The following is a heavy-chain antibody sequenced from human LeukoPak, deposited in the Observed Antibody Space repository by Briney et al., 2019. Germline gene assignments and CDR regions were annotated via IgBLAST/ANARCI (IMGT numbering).Heavy chain of an antibody. J-gene: IGHJ4*02. Sequence: GGSLRLSCAASGFTFSGSPILWVRQASGKGLEWVGRIRSKADNYATAYAASVQGRCTISRDDSKSMAYLQLNSLKTEDTAVYYCTQSNYWGQGALVTVSS. CDR3: TQSNY. V-gene: IGHV3-73*01. CDR2: IRSKADNYAT. CDR1: GFTFSGSP.